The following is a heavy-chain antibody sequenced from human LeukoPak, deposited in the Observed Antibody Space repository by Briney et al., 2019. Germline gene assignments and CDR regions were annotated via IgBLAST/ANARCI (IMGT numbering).Heavy chain of an antibody. CDR1: GFTFSSSA. CDR2: ISNNGGYT. V-gene: IGHV3-23*01. D-gene: IGHD3-10*01. J-gene: IGHJ5*02. CDR3: AKWGVATRGLQSSINWFDP. Sequence: QAGGSLRLSCAASGFTFSSSAMSWVRQAPGKGLEWVSAISNNGGYTYYADSVQGRFTISRDNSKSTLCLQMNSLRAEDTAVYYCAKWGVATRGLQSSINWFDPWGQGTLVTVSS.